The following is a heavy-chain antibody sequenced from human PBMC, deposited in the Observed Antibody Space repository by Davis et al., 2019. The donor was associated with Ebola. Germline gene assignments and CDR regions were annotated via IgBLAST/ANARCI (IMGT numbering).Heavy chain of an antibody. Sequence: AASVKVSCKASGYTFTSYGISWVRQAPGQGLEWMGWINPHNGNTNYAQNVQGRVTMTTDTSTSTAYMEVGILRSDDTAVYYCARGWDSSGWQNWGQGILVTVSS. D-gene: IGHD6-19*01. J-gene: IGHJ4*02. V-gene: IGHV1-18*04. CDR2: INPHNGNT. CDR1: GYTFTSYG. CDR3: ARGWDSSGWQN.